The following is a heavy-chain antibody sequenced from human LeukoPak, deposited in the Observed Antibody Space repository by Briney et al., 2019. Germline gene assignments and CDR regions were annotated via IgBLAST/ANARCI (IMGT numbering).Heavy chain of an antibody. J-gene: IGHJ4*02. CDR3: ASFEIRYFDWLLSPIRDY. CDR1: GGSISSYY. Sequence: SETLSLTCTVSGGSISSYYWSWIRQPPGKGLEWIGYIYYSGSTNYKPSLKSRVTISVDTSKNQFSLKLSSVTAADTAVYYCASFEIRYFDWLLSPIRDYWGQGTLVTVSS. CDR2: IYYSGST. V-gene: IGHV4-59*12. D-gene: IGHD3-9*01.